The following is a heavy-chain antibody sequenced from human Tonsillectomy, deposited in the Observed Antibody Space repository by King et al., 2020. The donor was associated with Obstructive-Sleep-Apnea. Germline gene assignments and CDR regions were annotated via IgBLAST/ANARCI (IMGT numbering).Heavy chain of an antibody. J-gene: IGHJ4*02. CDR3: ARRLGHSCDF. D-gene: IGHD5-18*01. CDR2: MNPNSGNT. V-gene: IGHV1-8*01. CDR1: GYTFTSYD. Sequence: QVQLVESGAEVKKPGASVKVSCKASGYTFTSYDINWVRQATGQGLEWMGWMNPNSGNTDYAQKFQGRVTMTRNTSISTAYMEVSSLDSDDTAVYFCARRLGHSCDFWGQGTLVTVSS.